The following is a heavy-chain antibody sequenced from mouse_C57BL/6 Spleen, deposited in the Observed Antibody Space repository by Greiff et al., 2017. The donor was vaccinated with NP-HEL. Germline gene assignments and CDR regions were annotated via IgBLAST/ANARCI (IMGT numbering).Heavy chain of an antibody. J-gene: IGHJ2*01. CDR2: IYPRSGNT. CDR1: GYTFTSYG. Sequence: QVHVKQSGAELARPGASVKLSCKASGYTFTSYGISWVKQRTGQGLEWIGEIYPRSGNTYYNEKFKGKATLTADKSSSTAYMELRSLTSEDSAVYFCARYGSSGYVEDYWGQGTTLTVSS. D-gene: IGHD3-2*02. CDR3: ARYGSSGYVEDY. V-gene: IGHV1-81*01.